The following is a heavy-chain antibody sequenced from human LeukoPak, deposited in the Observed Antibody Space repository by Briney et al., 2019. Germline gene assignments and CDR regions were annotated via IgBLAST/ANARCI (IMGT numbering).Heavy chain of an antibody. D-gene: IGHD2-21*02. CDR2: IKESGSQE. V-gene: IGHV3-7*01. Sequence: SGGSLRLSCGASEFSISSYKISWVRQAPGKGLEWVAHIKESGSQEYNVGSVKGRFTVSRDNAQNSVYLQMNSLGVEDTAVYYCARDMVVTGSDAFDIWGQGTMVTVSS. CDR3: ARDMVVTGSDAFDI. CDR1: EFSISSYK. J-gene: IGHJ3*02.